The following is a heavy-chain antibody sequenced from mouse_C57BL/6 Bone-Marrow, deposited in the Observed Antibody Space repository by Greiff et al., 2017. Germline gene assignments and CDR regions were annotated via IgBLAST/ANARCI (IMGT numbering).Heavy chain of an antibody. CDR3: TTRQLRPTDY. CDR1: GFNIKDDY. V-gene: IGHV14-4*01. Sequence: VQLQQSGAELVRPGASVKLSCTASGFNIKDDYMHWVKQRPELGLEWIGWIDPENGDTEYASKFQGKATITADTSSNTAYLQLSSLTSEDTAVYYCTTRQLRPTDYWGQGTTLTVSS. CDR2: IDPENGDT. D-gene: IGHD3-2*02. J-gene: IGHJ2*01.